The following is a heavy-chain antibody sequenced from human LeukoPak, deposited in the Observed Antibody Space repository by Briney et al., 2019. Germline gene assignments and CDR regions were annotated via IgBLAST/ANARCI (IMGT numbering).Heavy chain of an antibody. Sequence: GGSLRLSCAASGFTFSSYGMHWVRQAPGKGLEWVAFIRYDGSNKYYADSVKGRFTISRDNSKNTLYLQMNSLRAGDTAVYYCAKPPRQLLENWFDPWGQGTLVTVSS. D-gene: IGHD2-2*01. J-gene: IGHJ5*02. CDR3: AKPPRQLLENWFDP. CDR1: GFTFSSYG. CDR2: IRYDGSNK. V-gene: IGHV3-30*02.